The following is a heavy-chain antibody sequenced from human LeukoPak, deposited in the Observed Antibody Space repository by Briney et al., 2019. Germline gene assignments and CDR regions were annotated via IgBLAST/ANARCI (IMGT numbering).Heavy chain of an antibody. V-gene: IGHV4-59*01. CDR3: ARGVYIAAAQYGY. CDR1: GGSISSYY. Sequence: SEALSLTCTVSGGSISSYYWSWIRQPPGKGLEWIGYIYYSGTTNYNPSLKSRVTISVDTSKNQFSLKLSSATAADTAVYYCARGVYIAAAQYGYWGQGTLVTVSS. CDR2: IYYSGTT. D-gene: IGHD6-13*01. J-gene: IGHJ4*02.